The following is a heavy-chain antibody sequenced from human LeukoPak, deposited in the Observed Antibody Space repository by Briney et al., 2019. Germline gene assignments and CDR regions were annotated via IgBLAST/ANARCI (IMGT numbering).Heavy chain of an antibody. D-gene: IGHD2-15*01. J-gene: IGHJ5*02. CDR3: ARRVSATRWFDP. V-gene: IGHV3-74*01. Sequence: PGGSLRLSCAASGFTFSSYWMHWVRQAPGKGLVWVSRINSDGSTTNYADSVKGRFTISRDNAENTLYLQMNSLRVDDTAVYYCARRVSATRWFDPWGQGTLVTVS. CDR1: GFTFSSYW. CDR2: INSDGSTT.